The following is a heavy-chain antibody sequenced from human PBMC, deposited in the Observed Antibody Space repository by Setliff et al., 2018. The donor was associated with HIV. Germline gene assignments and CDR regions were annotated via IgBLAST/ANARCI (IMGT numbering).Heavy chain of an antibody. V-gene: IGHV4-39*01. D-gene: IGHD4-17*01. CDR3: ARVQMAYAAFDV. J-gene: IGHJ3*01. CDR1: GGPVTSSSYF. CDR2: IYHSGTI. Sequence: SETLSLTCTVSGGPVTSSSYFWGWVRQPPGKGLEWIGSIYHSGTIYYSPSLKSRVTMSVDTSKNQFSLNLSSVTAADTAVYYCARVQMAYAAFDVWGQGTMVTVSS.